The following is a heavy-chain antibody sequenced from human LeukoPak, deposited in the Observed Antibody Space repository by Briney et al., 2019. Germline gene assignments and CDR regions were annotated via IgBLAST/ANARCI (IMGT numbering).Heavy chain of an antibody. D-gene: IGHD3-10*01. CDR3: ARAPPYYGSGSYYGDFDY. V-gene: IGHV1-2*02. CDR1: GYPFTGYY. J-gene: IGHJ4*02. CDR2: INPNSGGT. Sequence: GASVKVSCKASGYPFTGYYMHWVRQAPGQGLEWMGWINPNSGGTNYAQKFQGRVTMTRDTSISTAYMELSRLRSDDTAAYYRARAPPYYGSGSYYGDFDYWGQGTLVTVSS.